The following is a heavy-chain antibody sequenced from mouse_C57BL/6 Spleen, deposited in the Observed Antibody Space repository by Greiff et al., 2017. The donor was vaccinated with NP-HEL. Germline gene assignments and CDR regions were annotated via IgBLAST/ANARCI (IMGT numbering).Heavy chain of an antibody. CDR1: GYTFTDYY. J-gene: IGHJ2*01. CDR3: AKGSSYGNY. Sequence: EVQLQQSGPELVKPGASVKISCKASGYTFTDYYMNWVKQSHGKSLEWIGDINPNNGGTSYKQKFKGKATLTVDKSSSTAYMELRSLTSEDSAVYYCAKGSSYGNYWGQGTTLTVSS. CDR2: INPNNGGT. D-gene: IGHD1-1*01. V-gene: IGHV1-26*01.